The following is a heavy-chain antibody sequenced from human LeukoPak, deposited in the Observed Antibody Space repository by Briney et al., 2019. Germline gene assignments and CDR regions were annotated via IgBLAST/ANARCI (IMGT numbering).Heavy chain of an antibody. CDR2: IYYSGST. CDR3: ARHSITMVRGVIITPGDLFDY. CDR1: GGSISSSSYY. Sequence: SETLSLTCTVSGGSISSSSYYWGRIRQPPGKGLEWIGSIYYSGSTYYNPSLKSRVTISVDTSKNQFSLKLSSVTAADTAVYYCARHSITMVRGVIITPGDLFDYWGQGTLVTVSS. J-gene: IGHJ4*02. V-gene: IGHV4-39*01. D-gene: IGHD3-10*01.